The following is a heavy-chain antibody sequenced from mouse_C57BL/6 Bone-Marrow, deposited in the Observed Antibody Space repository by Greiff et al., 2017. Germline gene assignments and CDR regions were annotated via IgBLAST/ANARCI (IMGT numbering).Heavy chain of an antibody. CDR3: ARPYYSNYWYFDV. Sequence: VQLQQSWAELVKPGASVKMSCKASGYTFTSYWITWVQQRPGQGLEWIGDIYPGSGSTNYNEKFKSKATLTVDTSSSTAYMQLSSLTSEDSAVYYCARPYYSNYWYFDVWGTGTTVTVSS. CDR1: GYTFTSYW. CDR2: IYPGSGST. V-gene: IGHV1-55*01. D-gene: IGHD2-5*01. J-gene: IGHJ1*03.